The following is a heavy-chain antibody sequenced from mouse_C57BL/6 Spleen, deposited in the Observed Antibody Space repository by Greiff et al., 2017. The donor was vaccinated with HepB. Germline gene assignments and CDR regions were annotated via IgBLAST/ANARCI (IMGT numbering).Heavy chain of an antibody. CDR1: GYAFTNYL. D-gene: IGHD1-1*02. CDR3: ERAARYGPDY. Sequence: QVHVKQSGAELVRPGTSVKVSCKASGYAFTNYLIEWVKQRPGQGLEWIGVINPGSGGTNYNEKFKGKATLTADKSSSTATMQLSSLTSEDSAVFFCERAARYGPDYWGQGTTLTVSS. J-gene: IGHJ2*01. CDR2: INPGSGGT. V-gene: IGHV1-54*01.